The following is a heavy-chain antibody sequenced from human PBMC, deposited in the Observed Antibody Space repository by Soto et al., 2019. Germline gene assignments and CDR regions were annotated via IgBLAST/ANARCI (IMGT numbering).Heavy chain of an antibody. Sequence: PLKISCKGSLYSFTRYWSCWVLQMPFKFLEFMWIIYCADSDTRYSPSFQGQVTISADKSISTAYLQWSSLKASDTAMYYCARSRDAFDIWGQGTMVTVSS. CDR1: LYSFTRYW. J-gene: IGHJ3*02. CDR2: IYCADSDT. V-gene: IGHV5-51*01. CDR3: ARSRDAFDI.